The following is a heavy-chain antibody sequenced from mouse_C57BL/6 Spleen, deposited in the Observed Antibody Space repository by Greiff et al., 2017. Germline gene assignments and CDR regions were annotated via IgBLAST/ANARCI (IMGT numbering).Heavy chain of an antibody. CDR1: RYTFTDYN. Sequence: EVQLQQSGPELVKPGASVKIPCKASRYTFTDYNMDWVKQSHGKSLEWIGDINPNNGGTIYNQKFKGKATLTVDKSSSTAYMELRSLTSEDTAVYYCARNSNAWFAYWGQGTLVTVSA. D-gene: IGHD2-5*01. J-gene: IGHJ3*01. V-gene: IGHV1-18*01. CDR3: ARNSNAWFAY. CDR2: INPNNGGT.